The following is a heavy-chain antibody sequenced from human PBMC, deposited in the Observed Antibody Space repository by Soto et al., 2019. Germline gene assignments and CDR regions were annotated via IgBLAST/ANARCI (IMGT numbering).Heavy chain of an antibody. J-gene: IGHJ6*03. V-gene: IGHV3-23*01. CDR3: AKLSSRDSYYYYYYMDV. CDR1: ECAYLGGP. D-gene: IGHD2-21*02. CDR2: ISGSGGST. Sequence: RHSGVASECAYLGGPRICVHQAPGKGLEWVSAISGSGGSTYYADSVKGRFTISRDNSKNTLYLQMNSLRAEDTAVYYCAKLSSRDSYYYYYYMDVWGKGPKVTV.